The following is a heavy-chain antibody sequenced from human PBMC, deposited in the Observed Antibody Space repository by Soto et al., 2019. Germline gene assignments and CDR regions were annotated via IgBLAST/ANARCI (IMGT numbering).Heavy chain of an antibody. D-gene: IGHD4-17*01. CDR1: GFTFSSYA. V-gene: IGHV3-30-3*01. J-gene: IGHJ4*02. CDR3: ARGLGTTKVSCAGY. CDR2: ISYDGSNK. Sequence: PGGSLRLSCAASGFTFSSYAMHWVRQAPGKGLEWVAVISYDGSNKYYADSVKGRFTISRDNSKNTLYLQMNSLRAEDTAVYYCARGLGTTKVSCAGYWGQGTLVTVSS.